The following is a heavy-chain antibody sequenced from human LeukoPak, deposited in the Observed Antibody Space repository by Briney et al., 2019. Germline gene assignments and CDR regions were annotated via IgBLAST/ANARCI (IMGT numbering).Heavy chain of an antibody. CDR2: IYYSGST. D-gene: IGHD5-18*01. Sequence: PSETLSLTCTVSGGSISSYYWSWIRQPPGKGLEWIGYIYYSGSTNYNPSLKNRVTISVDTSKNQFSLKLSSVTAADTAVYYCARGLEPTGDSYGYLNWFDPWGQGTLVTVSS. CDR1: GGSISSYY. V-gene: IGHV4-59*01. CDR3: ARGLEPTGDSYGYLNWFDP. J-gene: IGHJ5*02.